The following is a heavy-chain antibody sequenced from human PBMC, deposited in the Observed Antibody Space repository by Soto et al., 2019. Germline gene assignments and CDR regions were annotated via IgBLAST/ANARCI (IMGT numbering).Heavy chain of an antibody. V-gene: IGHV4-34*01. D-gene: IGHD3-22*01. J-gene: IGHJ4*02. CDR2: INHSGST. Sequence: SETLSLTCAVYGGSFSGYYWSWMRQPPGKGLEWIGEINHSGSTNYNPSLKSRVTISVDTSKNQFSLKLSSVTAADTAVYYCARGHYYDSSGYSVALYYFDYWGQGTLVTVSS. CDR1: GGSFSGYY. CDR3: ARGHYYDSSGYSVALYYFDY.